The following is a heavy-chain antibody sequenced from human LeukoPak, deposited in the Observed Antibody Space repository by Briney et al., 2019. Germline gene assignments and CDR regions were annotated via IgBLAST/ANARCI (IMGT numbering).Heavy chain of an antibody. CDR3: AGDQGFSSRGYYYYYMDV. CDR1: GGSISSYY. CDR2: IYTSGST. V-gene: IGHV4-4*07. D-gene: IGHD5-18*01. Sequence: SSETLSLTCTVSGGSISSYYWNWIRQPAGKGLEWIGRIYTSGSTNYNPSLKSRVTMSVDTSKNQFSLKLSSVTAADTAIYYCAGDQGFSSRGYYYYYMDVWGKGTTVTVSS. J-gene: IGHJ6*03.